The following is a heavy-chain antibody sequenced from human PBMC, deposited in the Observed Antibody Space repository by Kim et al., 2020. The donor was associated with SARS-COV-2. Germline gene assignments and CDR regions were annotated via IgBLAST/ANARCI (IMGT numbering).Heavy chain of an antibody. CDR3: AGVLGVVSSLIFYC. Sequence: SETLSLTCTVSGGAINTYTWDWIRQPAGRGLEWIGGLNPSGSTPYNPSPRSRATTSRDTTTNQSSLKLSSVPAADTAVYYCAGVLGVVSSLIFYCWGQGVLVTVSS. CDR1: GGAINTYT. V-gene: IGHV4-4*07. D-gene: IGHD2-8*01. J-gene: IGHJ4*02. CDR2: LNPSGST.